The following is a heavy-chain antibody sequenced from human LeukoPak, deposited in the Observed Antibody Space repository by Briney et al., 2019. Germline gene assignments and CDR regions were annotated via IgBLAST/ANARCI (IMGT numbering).Heavy chain of an antibody. V-gene: IGHV4-4*07. CDR2: INNSGST. CDR1: GGSISTFY. D-gene: IGHD6-25*01. Sequence: SETLSLTCTVSGGSISTFYWTWIRQPAGKGLKWIGRINNSGSTNYNPSLRSRVSMSVDRSKNQFSVTLSSVTAADTAVYFCAREGGDPRWLDPWGQGTLVTVSS. J-gene: IGHJ5*02. CDR3: AREGGDPRWLDP.